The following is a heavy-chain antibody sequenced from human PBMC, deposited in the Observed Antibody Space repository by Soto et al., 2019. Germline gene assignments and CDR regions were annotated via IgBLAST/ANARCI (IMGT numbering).Heavy chain of an antibody. CDR2: ISGGSNHI. D-gene: IGHD2-2*01. J-gene: IGHJ5*02. CDR1: GFTFFTYN. Sequence: GGSLRLSCAASGFTFFTYNMNWVRQAPGKGLEWVSFISGGSNHIYYADSVKGRFTISRDNAENSLYLQMNSLRVEDTAGDYCAGPSQASTMSHGFDAWGQGTMVTVSS. CDR3: AGPSQASTMSHGFDA. V-gene: IGHV3-21*06.